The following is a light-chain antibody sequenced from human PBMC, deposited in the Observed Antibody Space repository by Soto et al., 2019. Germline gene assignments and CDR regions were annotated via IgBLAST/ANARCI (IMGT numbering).Light chain of an antibody. CDR3: QKYDSVPWT. J-gene: IGKJ1*01. CDR1: QGIVNN. CDR2: AAS. Sequence: DIQMTQSPSSLSASVGDRVTITCRASQGIVNNLAWDQQKPGKVPNLLIYAASTLHSGVPSRFSGSGSGTDFTLSISSLQPEDVATYYCQKYDSVPWTFGQGTKV. V-gene: IGKV1-27*01.